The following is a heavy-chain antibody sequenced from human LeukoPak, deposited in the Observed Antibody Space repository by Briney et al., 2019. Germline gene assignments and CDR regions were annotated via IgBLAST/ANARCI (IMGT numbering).Heavy chain of an antibody. CDR3: AREDSSSYYYDSSGYYPFDY. CDR2: ISAYNGNT. D-gene: IGHD3-22*01. CDR1: GYTFTSYG. J-gene: IGHJ4*02. V-gene: IGHV1-18*01. Sequence: ASVKVSCKASGYTFTSYGISWVRQAPGQGLEWMGWISAYNGNTNYAQKLQGRVTMTTDTSTSTAYMELRSLRSDDTAVYYCAREDSSSYYYDSSGYYPFDYWGQGTLVTVSS.